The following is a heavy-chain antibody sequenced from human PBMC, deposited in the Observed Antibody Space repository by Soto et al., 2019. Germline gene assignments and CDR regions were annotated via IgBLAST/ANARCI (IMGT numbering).Heavy chain of an antibody. J-gene: IGHJ5*02. CDR3: ARDKYCIGGSCYDNWFDP. V-gene: IGHV1-18*01. CDR2: ISAYNGNT. Sequence: ASVKVSCKASGYTFTSYGISWVRQAPGQGLEWMGWISAYNGNTYYAQKLQGRVTMTTDTSTSTAYMELRSLRSDDTAVYYCARDKYCIGGSCYDNWFDPWGQGTLVTVPQ. D-gene: IGHD2-15*01. CDR1: GYTFTSYG.